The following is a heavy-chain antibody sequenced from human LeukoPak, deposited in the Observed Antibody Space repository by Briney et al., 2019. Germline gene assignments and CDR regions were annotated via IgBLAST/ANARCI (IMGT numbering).Heavy chain of an antibody. D-gene: IGHD3-3*01. V-gene: IGHV3-23*01. CDR2: ISGSGGST. J-gene: IGHJ5*02. Sequence: GGSLRLSCAASGFTFSSYAMSWVRQAPGKGLEWVSAISGSGGSTYYADSVKGRFTISRDNSKNTLYLQMNSLKTEDTAVYYCSTDSITIFGVVITVPRGQGTLVTVSS. CDR1: GFTFSSYA. CDR3: STDSITIFGVVITVP.